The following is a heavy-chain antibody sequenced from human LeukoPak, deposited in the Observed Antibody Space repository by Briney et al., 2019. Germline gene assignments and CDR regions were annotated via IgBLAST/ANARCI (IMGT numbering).Heavy chain of an antibody. J-gene: IGHJ5*02. V-gene: IGHV3-72*01. CDR2: SRNKGDSYTT. Sequence: PGGSLRLSGAASGFTFSDHYMDWVRQAPGEGLEWVGRSRNKGDSYTTDYAASMKGRFTISRDDSKNLLYLQMNSLKTEDTAVYYCAKSGSAWHNWFDPWGQGTLVTVSS. D-gene: IGHD1-26*01. CDR3: AKSGSAWHNWFDP. CDR1: GFTFSDHY.